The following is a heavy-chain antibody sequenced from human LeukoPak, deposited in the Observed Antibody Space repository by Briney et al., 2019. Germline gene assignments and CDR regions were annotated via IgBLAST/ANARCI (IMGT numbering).Heavy chain of an antibody. CDR3: ARLRGITIFGVVQNNWFDP. D-gene: IGHD3-3*01. Sequence: GESLKISCKGSGYSFTSYWIGWVRQMPGKGLEWMGSIYPGDSDTRYSPSFQGQVTISADKSISTAYLQWSSLKASDTAMYYCARLRGITIFGVVQNNWFDPWGQGTLVTVSS. J-gene: IGHJ5*02. CDR1: GYSFTSYW. V-gene: IGHV5-51*01. CDR2: IYPGDSDT.